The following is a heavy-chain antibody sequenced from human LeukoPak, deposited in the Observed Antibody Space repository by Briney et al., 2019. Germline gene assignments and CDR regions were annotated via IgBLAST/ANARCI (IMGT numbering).Heavy chain of an antibody. Sequence: SETLSLTCSVSGGSISSYYWSWIRQPAGKALEWIGRIYSSGITYYNPALKSRVTMSVDTSKNQFSLKMSSVIAADTAVYYCARAGARPPPGPPDYWGQGTLVTVSS. V-gene: IGHV4-4*07. CDR1: GGSISSYY. J-gene: IGHJ4*02. D-gene: IGHD1-14*01. CDR2: IYSSGIT. CDR3: ARAGARPPPGPPDY.